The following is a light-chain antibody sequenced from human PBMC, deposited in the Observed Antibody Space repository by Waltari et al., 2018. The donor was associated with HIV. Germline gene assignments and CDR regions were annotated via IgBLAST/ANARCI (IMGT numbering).Light chain of an antibody. J-gene: IGKJ1*01. CDR1: QNVITN. CDR2: GAS. CDR3: QQYNKWPRT. Sequence: EIVMTQSPGTLSVSPGERVTLSCRASQNVITNLAWYQQKPGQAPRLLIYGASTRATGIHPRFSGGGSGTDFTLTIGSLQSEDFTFYYCQQYNKWPRTFGQGTKVEVK. V-gene: IGKV3-15*01.